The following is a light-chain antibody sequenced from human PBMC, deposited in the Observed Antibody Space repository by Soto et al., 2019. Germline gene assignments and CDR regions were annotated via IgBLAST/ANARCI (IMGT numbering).Light chain of an antibody. Sequence: DIQMTQSPSTLSALVGDRVTITCRASQSFSSRLAWYQQKLGKAPKLLIHEASSLESGVPSSFSDSGSGTEFTLTFSSLQPDDFATYYCQQYNSYPLTFGGGTKVEIK. CDR2: EAS. CDR1: QSFSSR. J-gene: IGKJ4*01. CDR3: QQYNSYPLT. V-gene: IGKV1-5*03.